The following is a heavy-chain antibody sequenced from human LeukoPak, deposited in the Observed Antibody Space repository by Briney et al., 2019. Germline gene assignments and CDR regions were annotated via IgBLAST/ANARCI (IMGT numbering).Heavy chain of an antibody. Sequence: PGGSLRLSCAASGFTFSNAWMSWVRQAPGKGLEWVGRIKSKTDGGTTEYAAPVKGRFAISRDDSKNTLYLQMNSLKTEDTAVYYCSTWREAGTNRGYYYYGMDVWGQGTTVTVSS. J-gene: IGHJ6*02. CDR2: IKSKTDGGTT. CDR1: GFTFSNAW. D-gene: IGHD6-19*01. V-gene: IGHV3-15*01. CDR3: STWREAGTNRGYYYYGMDV.